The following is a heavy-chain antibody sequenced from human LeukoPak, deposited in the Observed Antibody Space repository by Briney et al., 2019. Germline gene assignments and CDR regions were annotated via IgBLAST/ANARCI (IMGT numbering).Heavy chain of an antibody. CDR2: MNPNSGNT. Sequence: GASVKVSCKASGYTFTSYDIHWVRQATGQGLEWMGWMNPNSGNTGYAQKFQGRVTMTRNTPISTAYMELSSLRSEDTAVYYCARGAAPLKNYWCDPWPQGTLVSVSS. CDR1: GYTFTSYD. J-gene: IGHJ5*02. CDR3: ARGAAPLKNYWCDP. V-gene: IGHV1-8*01. D-gene: IGHD2-15*01.